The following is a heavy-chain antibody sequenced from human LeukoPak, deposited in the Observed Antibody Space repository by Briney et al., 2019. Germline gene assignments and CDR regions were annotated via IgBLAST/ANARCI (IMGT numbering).Heavy chain of an antibody. CDR1: GGSISSGGYS. Sequence: SETLSLTCAVSGGSISSGGYSWSWIRQPPGKGLEWIGYIYHSGSTYYNPSLKSRVTISVDRSKNQFSLKLSSVTAADTAVYYCARSGPYYYGSGSYRAFDIWGQGTMVTVSS. D-gene: IGHD3-10*01. CDR2: IYHSGST. J-gene: IGHJ3*02. CDR3: ARSGPYYYGSGSYRAFDI. V-gene: IGHV4-30-2*01.